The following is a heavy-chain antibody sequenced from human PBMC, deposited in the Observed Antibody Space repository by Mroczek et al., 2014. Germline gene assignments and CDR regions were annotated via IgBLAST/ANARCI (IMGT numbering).Heavy chain of an antibody. J-gene: IGHJ4*02. D-gene: IGHD3-10*01. Sequence: QVQLQQWGPGLVKPSETLSLTCTVSGGSISSSSYYWGWIRQPPGKGLEWIGSIYYSGSTYYNPSLKSRVTISVDTSKNQFSLKLSSVTAADTAVYYCARHGAPIWVRGKXTTTWGQGTLVTVSS. CDR2: IYYSGST. CDR3: ARHGAPIWVRGKXTTT. CDR1: GGSISSSSYY. V-gene: IGHV4-39*01.